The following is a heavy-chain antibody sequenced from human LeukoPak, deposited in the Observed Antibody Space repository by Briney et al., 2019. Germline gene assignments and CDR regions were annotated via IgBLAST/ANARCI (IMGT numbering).Heavy chain of an antibody. D-gene: IGHD2-2*02. Sequence: SETLSLTCAVYGGSFSGYYWSWIRQPPGKGLEWIGEINRSGSTNYNPSLKSRVTISVDTSKNQFSLKLSSVTAADTAVYYCAPPEGYCSSTSCYMGWGQGTLVTVSS. CDR2: INRSGST. V-gene: IGHV4-34*01. CDR3: APPEGYCSSTSCYMG. CDR1: GGSFSGYY. J-gene: IGHJ4*02.